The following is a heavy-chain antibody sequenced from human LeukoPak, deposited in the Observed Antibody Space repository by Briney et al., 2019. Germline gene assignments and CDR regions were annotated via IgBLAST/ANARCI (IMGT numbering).Heavy chain of an antibody. CDR1: GYTFTSYY. V-gene: IGHV1-46*01. J-gene: IGHJ4*02. CDR2: INPSGGST. CDR3: ARAPYSRGWYKDY. Sequence: GASVKVSCKAPGYTFTSYYMHWVRQAPAQGLEWMGIINPSGGSTSYAQKFQGRVTMTRDTSTSTVYMELSSLRSENTAVYYFARAPYSRGWYKDYWGQGTLVTVSS. D-gene: IGHD6-19*01.